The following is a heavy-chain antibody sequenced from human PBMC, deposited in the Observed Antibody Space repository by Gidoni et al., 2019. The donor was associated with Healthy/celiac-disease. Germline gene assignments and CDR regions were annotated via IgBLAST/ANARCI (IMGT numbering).Heavy chain of an antibody. CDR2: IYYSGST. CDR1: GGSVSSGSYY. V-gene: IGHV4-61*01. D-gene: IGHD3-10*01. J-gene: IGHJ3*02. CDR3: ARAYYYGSGRDPGLFDI. Sequence: LSLTCTVSGGSVSSGSYYWSWIRQPPGKGLEWIGYIYYSGSTNYNPSLKSRVTISVDTSKNQFSLKLSSVTAADTAVYYCARAYYYGSGRDPGLFDIWGQGTMVTVSS.